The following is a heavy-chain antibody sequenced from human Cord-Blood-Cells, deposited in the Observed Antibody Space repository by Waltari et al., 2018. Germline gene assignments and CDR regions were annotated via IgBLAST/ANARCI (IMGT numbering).Heavy chain of an antibody. CDR2: IKSKTDGGTT. V-gene: IGHV3-15*01. D-gene: IGHD6-13*01. CDR3: TTRATGYSSSWYDY. J-gene: IGHJ4*02. Sequence: EVQLVESGGGLVKPGGSLRLSCAASGFTFSNAWMSWVRQAPGKGLEWVGRIKSKTDGGTTDYAAPVKGRFTISRDDSKNTLYLQMNSLKTEDTAVYYCTTRATGYSSSWYDYWGQGTLVTVSS. CDR1: GFTFSNAW.